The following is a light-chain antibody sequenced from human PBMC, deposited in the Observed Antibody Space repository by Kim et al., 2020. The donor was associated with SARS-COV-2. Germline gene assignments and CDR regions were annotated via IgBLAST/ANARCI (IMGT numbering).Light chain of an antibody. CDR1: QGISNY. J-gene: IGKJ2*01. V-gene: IGKV1-27*01. CDR3: QNYNSAPYI. CDR2: AAS. Sequence: SASIGDRVTITCRASQGISNYLAWYHQKPGKVPKLLIYAASTLQSGVPSRFSGSGSGTDFTLTISSLQPEDVATYYCQNYNSAPYIFGQGTKLEI.